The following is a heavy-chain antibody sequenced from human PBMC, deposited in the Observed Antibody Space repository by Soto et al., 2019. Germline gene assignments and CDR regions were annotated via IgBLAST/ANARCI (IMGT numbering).Heavy chain of an antibody. J-gene: IGHJ5*01. Sequence: PSETLSLTCAVYGGSFSGYYWSWIRQPPGKGLEWIGYIYYSGSTNYNPSLKSRVTISVDTSKNQFSLKLSSVTAADTAVYYCARHHDSWGHGTLVTVS. V-gene: IGHV4-59*08. CDR1: GGSFSGYY. CDR3: ARHHDS. CDR2: IYYSGST.